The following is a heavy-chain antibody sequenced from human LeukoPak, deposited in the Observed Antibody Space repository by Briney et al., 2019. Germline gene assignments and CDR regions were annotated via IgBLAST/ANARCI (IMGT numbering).Heavy chain of an antibody. D-gene: IGHD2-15*01. CDR3: ARDLPVGHDAFDI. Sequence: SETLSLTCTVSGGSISSYYWSWIRQPAGKGLEWIGRIYTSGSTNYNPSPKSRVTMSVDTSKNQFSLKPSSVTAADTAVYYCARDLPVGHDAFDIWGQGTMVTVSS. V-gene: IGHV4-4*07. CDR1: GGSISSYY. J-gene: IGHJ3*02. CDR2: IYTSGST.